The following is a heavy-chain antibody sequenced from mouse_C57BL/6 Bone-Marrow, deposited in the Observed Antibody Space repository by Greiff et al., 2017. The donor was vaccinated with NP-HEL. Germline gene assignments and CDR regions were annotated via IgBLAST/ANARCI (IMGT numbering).Heavy chain of an antibody. J-gene: IGHJ3*01. Sequence: VQLQQSGPELVKPGASVKLSCKASGYTFTSYDINWVKQRPGQGLEWIGWIYPRDGSTTYNEKFKGKATLTVDTSSRTAYMELHSLTSEDSAVYFCARGYGNFLAWFAYWGQGTLVTVSA. CDR2: IYPRDGST. CDR3: ARGYGNFLAWFAY. D-gene: IGHD2-1*01. CDR1: GYTFTSYD. V-gene: IGHV1-85*01.